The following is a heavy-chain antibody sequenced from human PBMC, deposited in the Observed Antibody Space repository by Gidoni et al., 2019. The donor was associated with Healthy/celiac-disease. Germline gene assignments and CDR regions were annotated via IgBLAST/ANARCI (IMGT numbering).Heavy chain of an antibody. Sequence: QVQLQESGPGLVKPSETLSLTCTVSGGSISLYYWGWIRQPPGKGLEWIGYIYYSGSTNYNPSLKSRVTISVDTSKNQFSLKLSSVTAADTAVYYCASGSVTTRSYYYYGMDVWGQGTTVTVSS. CDR1: GGSISLYY. J-gene: IGHJ6*02. D-gene: IGHD4-17*01. CDR2: IYYSGST. V-gene: IGHV4-59*01. CDR3: ASGSVTTRSYYYYGMDV.